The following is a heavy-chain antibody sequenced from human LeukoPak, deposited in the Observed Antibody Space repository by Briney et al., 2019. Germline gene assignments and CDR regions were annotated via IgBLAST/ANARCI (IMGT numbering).Heavy chain of an antibody. CDR3: AKDLGRGIAVAGIGDY. V-gene: IGHV3-30*18. J-gene: IGHJ4*02. CDR1: GFTFSSYG. CDR2: ISYDGSNK. D-gene: IGHD6-19*01. Sequence: GGSLRLSCAASGFTFSSYGMHWVRQAPGKGLEWVAVISYDGSNKYYADSVKGRFATSRDNSKNTLYLQMNSLRAEDTAVSYCAKDLGRGIAVAGIGDYWGQGTLVTVSS.